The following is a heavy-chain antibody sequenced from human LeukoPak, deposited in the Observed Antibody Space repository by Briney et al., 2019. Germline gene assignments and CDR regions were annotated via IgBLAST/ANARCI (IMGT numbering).Heavy chain of an antibody. CDR3: ATDGPLVRGCFQH. CDR1: GFTFSSYG. Sequence: GGSLRLSCAASGFTFSSYGMHWLRQAPGKGLEWVAVIWYNGSEEYYADSVKGRFTVSRDNSKKMLYLQMNSLRAEDTAVYYCATDGPLVRGCFQHWGQGTLVTVSS. CDR2: IWYNGSEE. J-gene: IGHJ1*01. D-gene: IGHD3-9*01. V-gene: IGHV3-33*01.